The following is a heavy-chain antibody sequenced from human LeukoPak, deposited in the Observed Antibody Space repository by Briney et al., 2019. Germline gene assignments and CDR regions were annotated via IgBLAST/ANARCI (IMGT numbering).Heavy chain of an antibody. CDR3: AAAGYYYGSGSYYP. D-gene: IGHD3-10*01. J-gene: IGHJ5*02. Sequence: SETLSLTCTVSGGSISSSSYYWGWIRQPPGKGLEWIGSIYYSGSTYYNPSLKSRVTISVDTPKNQFSLKLSSVTAADTAVYYCAAAGYYYGSGSYYPWGQGTLVTVSS. V-gene: IGHV4-39*07. CDR1: GGSISSSSYY. CDR2: IYYSGST.